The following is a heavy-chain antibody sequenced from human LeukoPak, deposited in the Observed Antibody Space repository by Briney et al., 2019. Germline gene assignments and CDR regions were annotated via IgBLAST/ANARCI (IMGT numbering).Heavy chain of an antibody. CDR1: GFTFSSYA. Sequence: GGSLRLSCAASGFTFSSYAMSCVRQAPGKGLEWVSAISGSGGSTYYADSVKGRFTISRDNSKNTLYLQMNSLRAEDTAVYYCAKAFYDILTGYPYYYYYYGMDVWGQGTTVTVSS. V-gene: IGHV3-23*01. CDR3: AKAFYDILTGYPYYYYYYGMDV. CDR2: ISGSGGST. J-gene: IGHJ6*02. D-gene: IGHD3-9*01.